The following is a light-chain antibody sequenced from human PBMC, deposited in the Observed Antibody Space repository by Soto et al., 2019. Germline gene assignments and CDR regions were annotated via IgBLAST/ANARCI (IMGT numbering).Light chain of an antibody. V-gene: IGKV1-9*01. CDR3: QQLNSYPLFT. CDR2: AAS. J-gene: IGKJ3*01. Sequence: IQFTPSPSFLSAFLGDRVTITFRARQGISSYLAWYQQKPGKAPKLLIYAASTLQSGVPSRFSGSGSGTEFTLTISSLQPEDFATYYCQQLNSYPLFTFGPGTKVDIK. CDR1: QGISSY.